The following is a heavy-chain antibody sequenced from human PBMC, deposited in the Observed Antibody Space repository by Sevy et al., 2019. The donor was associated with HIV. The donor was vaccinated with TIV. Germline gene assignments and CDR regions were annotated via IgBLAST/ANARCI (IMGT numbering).Heavy chain of an antibody. CDR2: IWNDGNNK. CDR1: GFTFGTYG. V-gene: IGHV3-33*01. D-gene: IGHD6-19*01. CDR3: ARGSLYSSGWSESLDY. Sequence: GGSLRLSCVASGFTFGTYGMDWVRQAPGKGLEWVAVIWNDGNNKYYGDSVKGRFTISRDNSKNTLYLQMNSLRAEDTAVYYCARGSLYSSGWSESLDYWGQGTLVTVSS. J-gene: IGHJ4*02.